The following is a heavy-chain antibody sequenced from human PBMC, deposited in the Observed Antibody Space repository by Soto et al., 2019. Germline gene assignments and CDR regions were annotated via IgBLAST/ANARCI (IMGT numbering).Heavy chain of an antibody. CDR3: ARDFQLELRTSYYYGMDV. CDR2: TYYRSKWYN. CDR1: GDSVSSNSAA. J-gene: IGHJ6*02. Sequence: SQTLSLTCAISGDSVSSNSAAWNWIRQSPSRGLEWLGRTYYRSKWYNDYAVSVKSRITINPDTSKNQFSLQLNSVTPEDTAVYYCARDFQLELRTSYYYGMDVWGQGTTVTVSS. D-gene: IGHD1-7*01. V-gene: IGHV6-1*01.